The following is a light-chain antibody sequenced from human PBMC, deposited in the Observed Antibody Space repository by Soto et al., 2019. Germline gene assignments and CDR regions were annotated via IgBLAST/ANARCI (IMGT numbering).Light chain of an antibody. Sequence: QSALTQPPSASGSPGQSVTISCTGTSSDIGTYNYVSWYQQHPGKAPKLIVYEVSKRPSGVPDRFSGAKSGNTASLTVSGLQAEDEADYYCCSYTGGNSLIFGGGTKLTVL. J-gene: IGLJ2*01. V-gene: IGLV2-8*01. CDR2: EVS. CDR3: CSYTGGNSLI. CDR1: SSDIGTYNY.